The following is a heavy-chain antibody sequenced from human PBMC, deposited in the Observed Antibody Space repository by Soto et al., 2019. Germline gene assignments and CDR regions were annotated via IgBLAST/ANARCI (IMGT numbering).Heavy chain of an antibody. CDR3: ARERTSGDYYFDY. J-gene: IGHJ4*02. Sequence: SETLSLTCTVSTVSGGSIVGYYWSWIRQPPGKGLEWIGYIYYTGSTNYNPSLKSRVTMSVDTSKNQFSLKLSSVTAADTAVYYCARERTSGDYYFDYWGQGTLVTVSS. CDR1: GGSIVGYY. V-gene: IGHV4-59*01. CDR2: IYYTGST.